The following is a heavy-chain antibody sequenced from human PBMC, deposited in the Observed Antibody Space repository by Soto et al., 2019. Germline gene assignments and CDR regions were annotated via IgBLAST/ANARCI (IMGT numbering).Heavy chain of an antibody. Sequence: LRLSCAASGFNFSTYAMSWVRQAPGKGLEWVSVISGGGGRTNYAGSVKGRFTISRDNSKNTLYTQMNSLRAEDTAVYYCAKGLEVTIFGVVTIYDYWGQGTLVTVSS. CDR1: GFNFSTYA. CDR2: ISGGGGRT. D-gene: IGHD3-3*01. J-gene: IGHJ4*02. CDR3: AKGLEVTIFGVVTIYDY. V-gene: IGHV3-23*01.